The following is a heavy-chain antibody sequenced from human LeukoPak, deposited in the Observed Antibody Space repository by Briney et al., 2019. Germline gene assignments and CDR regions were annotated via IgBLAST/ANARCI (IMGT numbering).Heavy chain of an antibody. D-gene: IGHD2-15*01. Sequence: TGGSLTLTCAASGFTFSSYWMSWVRQAPGKGLEWVANIKQDGSEKYFVDSVKGRFTISRDNAKNSLYLQMNSLRAEDTAVYYCARDHPAAGGFFDYWGQGTLVTVSS. V-gene: IGHV3-7*01. CDR3: ARDHPAAGGFFDY. CDR1: GFTFSSYW. J-gene: IGHJ4*02. CDR2: IKQDGSEK.